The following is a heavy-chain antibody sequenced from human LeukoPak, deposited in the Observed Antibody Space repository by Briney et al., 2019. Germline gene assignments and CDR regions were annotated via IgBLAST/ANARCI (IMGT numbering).Heavy chain of an antibody. Sequence: GGSLRLSCAASGFTFISYAMSWVRQVPGKGREGVSAISGNGASTYYADSVKGRFTISRYNSRNTLYLEMNNLGADDTAVYFCAQLSWNPYYFDYWGQGTLVTVSS. D-gene: IGHD1-1*01. CDR3: AQLSWNPYYFDY. CDR1: GFTFISYA. V-gene: IGHV3-23*01. J-gene: IGHJ4*02. CDR2: ISGNGAST.